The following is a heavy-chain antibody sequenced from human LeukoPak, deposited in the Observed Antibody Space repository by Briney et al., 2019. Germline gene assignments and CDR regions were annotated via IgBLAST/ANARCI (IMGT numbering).Heavy chain of an antibody. CDR1: GGSISSYY. CDR2: IYYSGST. V-gene: IGHV4-59*08. J-gene: IGHJ3*02. D-gene: IGHD5-24*01. Sequence: SETLSLTCTVSGGSISSYYWSWIRQPPGKGLEWIGNIYYSGSTYYNPSLKSRVTISVDTSKKQFSLNLSSVTAADTAVYYCARFVMATNAFDIWGQGTMVTVSS. CDR3: ARFVMATNAFDI.